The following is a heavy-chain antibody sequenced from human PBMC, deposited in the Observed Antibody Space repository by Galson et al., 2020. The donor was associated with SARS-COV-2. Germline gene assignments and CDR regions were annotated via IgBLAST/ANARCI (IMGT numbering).Heavy chain of an antibody. J-gene: IGHJ6*02. CDR2: IIPIFGTA. CDR3: ARGGWTINILTGSRYYYYGMDV. D-gene: IGHD3-9*01. Sequence: SVKVSCKAPGGTFSSYAISWVRQAPGQGLEWMGGIIPIFGTANYAQKFQGRVTITADESTSTAYMELSSLRSEDTAVYYCARGGWTINILTGSRYYYYGMDVWGQGTTVTVSS. V-gene: IGHV1-69*13. CDR1: GGTFSSYA.